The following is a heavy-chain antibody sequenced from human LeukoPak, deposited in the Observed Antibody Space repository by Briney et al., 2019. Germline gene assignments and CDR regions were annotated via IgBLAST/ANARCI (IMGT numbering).Heavy chain of an antibody. V-gene: IGHV3-9*01. D-gene: IGHD2-21*02. CDR3: AKGGADAYCGGDCYSGAFDI. CDR1: GFTFDDYA. J-gene: IGHJ3*02. Sequence: GGSLRLSCAASGFTFDDYAMHWVRQAPGKGLEWVSGISWNSGSIGYADSVKGRFTISRDNAKNSLYLQMNSLRAEDTALYYCAKGGADAYCGGDCYSGAFDIWGQGTMVTVSS. CDR2: ISWNSGSI.